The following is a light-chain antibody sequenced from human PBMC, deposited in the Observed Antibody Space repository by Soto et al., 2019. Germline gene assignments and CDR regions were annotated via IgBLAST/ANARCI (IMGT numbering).Light chain of an antibody. CDR1: QSITTS. J-gene: IGKJ1*01. Sequence: DIQMTQSPSTLSASVGDRVTITCRASQSITTSLAWYQQKPGIAPKVLIYKASILESGVPSRFSGSGSGTEFTLTISSLQPDDFATYYRQQYPFLWPFGHGTKVDIK. CDR2: KAS. V-gene: IGKV1-5*03. CDR3: QQYPFLWP.